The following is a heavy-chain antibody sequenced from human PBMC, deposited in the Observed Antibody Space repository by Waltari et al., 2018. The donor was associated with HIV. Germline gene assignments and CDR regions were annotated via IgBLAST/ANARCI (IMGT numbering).Heavy chain of an antibody. Sequence: EVQLVQSGAEVKKPGESLKISCKGSGYNFTNYWIGWVRQMPGKGLEWMGILSPRDPQTTSCPSLPAQVPISADKSISTAYLQWSSLKASDTAMYYCARQVRGAAAGRTLGYFYSYGLDVWGQGTTVTVSS. D-gene: IGHD6-13*01. J-gene: IGHJ6*02. CDR2: LSPRDPQT. V-gene: IGHV5-51*01. CDR1: GYNFTNYW. CDR3: ARQVRGAAAGRTLGYFYSYGLDV.